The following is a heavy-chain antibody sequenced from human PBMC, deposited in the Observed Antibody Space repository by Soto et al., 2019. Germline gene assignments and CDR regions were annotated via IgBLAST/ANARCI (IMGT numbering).Heavy chain of an antibody. D-gene: IGHD2-15*01. CDR1: GGSIANNNYF. CDR3: AKVVVGATSHSDFDS. Sequence: PETLSLTCTASGGSIANNNYFWGWVRQPPGKGLEWIGSAAYSGGTYKNPSLKSRVTVSVDTSKNQFSLKLTSVTAADTAVYYCAKVVVGATSHSDFDSWGQGTLVTVSS. V-gene: IGHV4-39*01. J-gene: IGHJ4*02. CDR2: AAYSGGT.